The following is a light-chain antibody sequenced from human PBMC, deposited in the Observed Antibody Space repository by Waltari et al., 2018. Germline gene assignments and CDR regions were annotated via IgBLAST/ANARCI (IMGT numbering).Light chain of an antibody. CDR1: QSLLHSNGNNY. CDR3: MQALQIPPT. J-gene: IGKJ4*01. Sequence: DIVMTQSPLSLPVTPGEPASISCRSSQSLLHSNGNNYLDWYVQKPGQSPQLLIYLGSNRGFRGPYKVNCKGTSTDFTLKISRVEAEDVGVYYCMQALQIPPTFGGGTKVEVK. V-gene: IGKV2-28*01. CDR2: LGS.